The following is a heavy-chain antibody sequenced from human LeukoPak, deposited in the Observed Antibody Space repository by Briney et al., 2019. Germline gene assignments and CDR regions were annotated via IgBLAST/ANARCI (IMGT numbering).Heavy chain of an antibody. CDR2: MNPNSGNT. CDR1: GGTFSSYA. Sequence: AAVKVSCKASGGTFSSYAISWVRQAPAQGLEWMGWMNPNSGNTGYAQKFQGRVTITRNTSISTAYMELSSLRSEDTAVYYCARGKGMGAFDIWGQGTMVTVSS. CDR3: ARGKGMGAFDI. V-gene: IGHV1-8*03. J-gene: IGHJ3*02.